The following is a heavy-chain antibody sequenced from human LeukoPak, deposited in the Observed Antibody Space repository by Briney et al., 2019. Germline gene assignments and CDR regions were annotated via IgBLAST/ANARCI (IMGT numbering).Heavy chain of an antibody. CDR2: IRYDGSNK. V-gene: IGHV3-30*02. Sequence: GGSLRLSCAASGFTFSSYGMHWVRQAPGKGLEWVAFIRYDGSNKYYADSVKGRFTISRDNSKNTLYLQMNSLRAEDMALYYCAKGYYDSSGYYTAFDYWGQGTLVTVSS. D-gene: IGHD3-22*01. CDR1: GFTFSSYG. CDR3: AKGYYDSSGYYTAFDY. J-gene: IGHJ4*02.